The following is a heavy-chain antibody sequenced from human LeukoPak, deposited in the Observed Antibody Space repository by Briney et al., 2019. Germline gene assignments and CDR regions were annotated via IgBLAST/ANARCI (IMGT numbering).Heavy chain of an antibody. CDR2: IYSGGST. V-gene: IGHV3-53*01. CDR1: GGSISSYY. Sequence: ETLSLTCTVSGGSISSYYWSWVRQAPGKGLEWVSIIYSGGSTFYADSVKGRFTISRDNSKNTLYLQMNSLRAEDTAVYYCARGGSYLSAFDIWGQGTMVTVSS. CDR3: ARGGSYLSAFDI. D-gene: IGHD1-26*01. J-gene: IGHJ3*02.